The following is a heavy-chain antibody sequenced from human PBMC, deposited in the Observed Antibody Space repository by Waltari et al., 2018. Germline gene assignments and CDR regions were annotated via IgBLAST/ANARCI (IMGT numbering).Heavy chain of an antibody. CDR3: ARRPCRDGNCYMDH. Sequence: EVQLLESGGGLVQPGGSLRLSCAASGFTFSSDDMNWVRQAPGKGLEWVSYITNSGGSTYHADSVKGRFTISRDNSKNMLYLQMNSLRAEDTAVYYCARRPCRDGNCYMDHWGQGTLVTVS. J-gene: IGHJ4*02. CDR2: ITNSGGST. D-gene: IGHD2-15*01. CDR1: GFTFSSDD. V-gene: IGHV3-23*01.